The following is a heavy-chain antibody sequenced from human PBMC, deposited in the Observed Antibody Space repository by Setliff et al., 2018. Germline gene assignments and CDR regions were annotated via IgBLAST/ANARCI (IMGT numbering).Heavy chain of an antibody. D-gene: IGHD2-2*01. CDR3: ARLVRYCTRTSCQRASGGEL. V-gene: IGHV1-18*01. CDR1: GYNFNNYG. Sequence: ASVKVSCKASGYNFNNYGINWVRQAPGQGLEWMGWISAHTGKTFYAPKFQDRVTLTTDTSTTTAYMEVGSLTSDDTAVYYCARLVRYCTRTSCQRASGGELWGQGTLVTVSS. J-gene: IGHJ1*01. CDR2: ISAHTGKT.